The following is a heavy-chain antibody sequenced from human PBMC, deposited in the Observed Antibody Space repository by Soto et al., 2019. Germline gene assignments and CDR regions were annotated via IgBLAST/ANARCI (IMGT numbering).Heavy chain of an antibody. Sequence: QVQLVQSGDEVKKPGASVKVSCKASGYTFISYGISWVRQAPGQGLEWMGWISALNGNTNFAQRIHDRVTMTIDTSTSTAHMVLRSLRYDDTAMYYCASGPFDSSGYYAVDYWGQGTRVTGSS. D-gene: IGHD3-22*01. CDR1: GYTFISYG. V-gene: IGHV1-18*01. CDR3: ASGPFDSSGYYAVDY. CDR2: ISALNGNT. J-gene: IGHJ4*02.